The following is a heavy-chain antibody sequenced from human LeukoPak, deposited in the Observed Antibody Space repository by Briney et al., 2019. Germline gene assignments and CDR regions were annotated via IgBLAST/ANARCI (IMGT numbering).Heavy chain of an antibody. CDR1: GFTVSSNY. D-gene: IGHD3-10*02. Sequence: PGGSLRLSCAASGFTVSSNYMSWVRQAPGKGLEWVSVIYSGGSTYYADSVKGTFTISRDNDKHSLYLQMNSMRAEDTAVYYCAELGITMIGGVWGKGTTVTISS. CDR3: AELGITMIGGV. CDR2: IYSGGST. J-gene: IGHJ6*04. V-gene: IGHV3-66*01.